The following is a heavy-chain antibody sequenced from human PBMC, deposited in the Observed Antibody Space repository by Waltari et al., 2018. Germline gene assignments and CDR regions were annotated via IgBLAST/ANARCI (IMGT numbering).Heavy chain of an antibody. D-gene: IGHD3-22*01. CDR3: ARVIRTDDAFDI. Sequence: QVQLVQSGDEVKKPGASVKVACKASGYTFTGYYMHWVRQAPGQGLEWMGWINPNSGGTNDAQKFQGRVTMTRDTSISTAYMELSRLRSDDTAVYYCARVIRTDDAFDIWGQGTMVTVSS. CDR2: INPNSGGT. CDR1: GYTFTGYY. J-gene: IGHJ3*02. V-gene: IGHV1-2*02.